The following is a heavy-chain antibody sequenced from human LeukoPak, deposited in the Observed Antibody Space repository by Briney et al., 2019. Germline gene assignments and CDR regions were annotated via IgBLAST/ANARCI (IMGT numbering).Heavy chain of an antibody. Sequence: QPGASLRLSCAASGLTFSSTWMSCARQPPGKWMEWVAKISEDGSEKYYVASVKARFIISRDNAKKSLYLQMNSLRTEEAAVYYCARDWGYSGYDLDYWGQGTLVTVSS. CDR3: ARDWGYSGYDLDY. J-gene: IGHJ4*02. V-gene: IGHV3-7*01. CDR2: ISEDGSEK. CDR1: GLTFSSTW. D-gene: IGHD5-12*01.